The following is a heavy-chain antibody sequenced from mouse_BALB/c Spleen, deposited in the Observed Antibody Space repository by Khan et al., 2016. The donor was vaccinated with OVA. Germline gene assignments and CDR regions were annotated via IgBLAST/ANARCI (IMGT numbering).Heavy chain of an antibody. D-gene: IGHD1-1*01. CDR1: GYSITSDYA. CDR3: ARSVTITTVVATDFDY. V-gene: IGHV3-2*02. J-gene: IGHJ2*01. CDR2: ISYSGRT. Sequence: EVKLLESGPGLVKPSQSLSLTCTVTGYSITSDYAWNWIRQFPGNKLEWMGYISYSGRTSYNPSLKSRISITRDTSQNPFFLQLNSVTTEDTATYYCARSVTITTVVATDFDYWGQGTTLTVSA.